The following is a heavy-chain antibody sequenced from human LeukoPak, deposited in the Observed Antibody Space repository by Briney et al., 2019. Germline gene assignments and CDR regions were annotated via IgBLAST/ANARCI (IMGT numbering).Heavy chain of an antibody. J-gene: IGHJ6*03. Sequence: GGSLRLSCAASGFIFSDYYMGWIRQAPGKGLEWVALISYDGSNKYYADSVKGRFTISRDNSKNTLYLQMNSLRVEDTAVYYCAKPAYAGYYYYMDVWGKGTTVTVSS. V-gene: IGHV3-30*18. CDR1: GFIFSDYY. CDR2: ISYDGSNK. CDR3: AKPAYAGYYYYMDV. D-gene: IGHD3-16*01.